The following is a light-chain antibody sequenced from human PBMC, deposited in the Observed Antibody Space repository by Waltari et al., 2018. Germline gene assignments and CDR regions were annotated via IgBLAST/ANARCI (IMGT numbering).Light chain of an antibody. CDR1: QSVSSR. CDR2: GAS. CDR3: LQRSDWPRT. V-gene: IGKV3-15*01. J-gene: IGKJ1*01. Sequence: EIVMTQSPATLSLSPGERATLSYRASQSVSSRLAWYQQKPGQAPRLPIYGASNRATGIPDRFSGSGSGTDFTLTISSLEPEDVAVYYCLQRSDWPRTFGQGTKVEIK.